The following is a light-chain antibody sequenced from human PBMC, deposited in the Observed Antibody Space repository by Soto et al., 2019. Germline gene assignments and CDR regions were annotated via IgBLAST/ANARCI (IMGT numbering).Light chain of an antibody. CDR2: AAS. J-gene: IGKJ1*01. V-gene: IGKV1-9*01. CDR3: QQLNSYPRT. CDR1: QDINNY. Sequence: DIQLTQSPSFLSTSVGDRVTITCRASQDINNYLAWYQQKPGKAPRLLIYAASTLLSGVPSRFSGGGSGAEFTLTISSLQPEDFATYYCQQLNSYPRTFGQGTKVEF.